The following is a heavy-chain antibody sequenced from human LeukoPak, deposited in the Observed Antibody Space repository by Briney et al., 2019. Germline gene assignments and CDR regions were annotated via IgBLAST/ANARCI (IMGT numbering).Heavy chain of an antibody. D-gene: IGHD4-11*01. Sequence: SETLSLTCTVSGGSISSSSYYWGWIRQPPGKGLEWIGSIYYSGSTYYNPSLKSRVTISVDTSKNQFSLKLSSVTAAGTAVYYCARHQYYSNFDYWGQGTLVTVSS. CDR3: ARHQYYSNFDY. J-gene: IGHJ4*02. V-gene: IGHV4-39*01. CDR1: GGSISSSSYY. CDR2: IYYSGST.